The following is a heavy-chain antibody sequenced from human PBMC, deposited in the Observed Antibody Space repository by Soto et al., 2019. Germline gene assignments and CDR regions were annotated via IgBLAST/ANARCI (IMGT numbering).Heavy chain of an antibody. D-gene: IGHD6-6*01. V-gene: IGHV5-51*01. J-gene: IGHJ6*02. CDR2: IHPGDADI. CDR1: GYIFTHYW. Sequence: EVQLVQSGAEVKKSGESLKISCQTSGYIFTHYWIAWVRQVPGEGPEWMGIIHPGDADIRYSPSVQGQVTISADESIGTAYLQWGSLKAADTAIYYCTRRARGTFECRLVHFYGMDVWGQGTTVTVSS. CDR3: TRRARGTFECRLVHFYGMDV.